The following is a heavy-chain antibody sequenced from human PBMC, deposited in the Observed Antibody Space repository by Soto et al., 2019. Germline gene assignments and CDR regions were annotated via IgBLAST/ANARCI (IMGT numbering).Heavy chain of an antibody. J-gene: IGHJ4*02. CDR2: ISGYSGNT. D-gene: IGHD3-9*01. CDR3: VGDQFGRYDILYYLHY. V-gene: IGHV1-18*01. Sequence: QVQLVQSGAEVKKPGASVKVSCKTSGYIFTNYGISWVRQAPGQGLEWMGRISGYSGNTDYAQKFQGRVTMTTDTSTSTGYMELRSLTSDDTAVYYCVGDQFGRYDILYYLHYWGQGTLVTVSS. CDR1: GYIFTNYG.